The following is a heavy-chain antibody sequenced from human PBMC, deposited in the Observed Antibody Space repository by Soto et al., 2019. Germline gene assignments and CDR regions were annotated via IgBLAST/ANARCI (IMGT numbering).Heavy chain of an antibody. Sequence: EVQLVESGGGLVQPGGSLRLSCEASGFTFSSYWMHWVRQAPGKGLEWVATIKQDGSEIYYVDSVKGRFTISRNNAKNSLYLQMNGVRADDSAIYYCVRAVISAGSYWGQGTLVTVSS. J-gene: IGHJ4*02. CDR2: IKQDGSEI. V-gene: IGHV3-7*01. CDR1: GFTFSSYW. D-gene: IGHD1-26*01. CDR3: VRAVISAGSY.